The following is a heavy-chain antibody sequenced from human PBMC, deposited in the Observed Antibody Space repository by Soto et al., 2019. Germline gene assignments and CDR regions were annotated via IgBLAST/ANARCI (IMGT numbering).Heavy chain of an antibody. J-gene: IGHJ4*02. D-gene: IGHD5-12*01. Sequence: GGSLRLSCAASGFTFSSYEMNWVRQAPGKGLEWVSYISSSGSTIYYADSVKGRFTISRDNAKNSLYLQMNSLRAEDTAVYYCARGGVATFYYWRQRTLVTVSS. CDR1: GFTFSSYE. CDR3: ARGGVATFYY. CDR2: ISSSGSTI. V-gene: IGHV3-48*03.